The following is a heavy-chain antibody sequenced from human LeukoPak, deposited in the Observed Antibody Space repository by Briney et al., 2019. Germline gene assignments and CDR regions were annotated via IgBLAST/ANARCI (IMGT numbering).Heavy chain of an antibody. J-gene: IGHJ3*02. CDR2: ISYGGSNK. Sequence: PGGSLRLSCAASGFTFSRYAMYWVRQTPGKGLEWVAVISYGGSNKYYADSVKGRFTISRDNSKNTPYLQMNSLRADDTAVYYCASGIGYDAFDIWGQGTMVTVSS. D-gene: IGHD1-1*01. V-gene: IGHV3-30-3*01. CDR1: GFTFSRYA. CDR3: ASGIGYDAFDI.